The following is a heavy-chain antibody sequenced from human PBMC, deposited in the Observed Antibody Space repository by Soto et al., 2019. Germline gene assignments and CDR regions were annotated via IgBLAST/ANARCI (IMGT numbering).Heavy chain of an antibody. Sequence: PGGSLRLSCAASGFTFSSYAMHWVRQAPGKGLEWVAVISYDGSNKYYADSVKGRFTISRDNSKNTPYLQMNSLRAEDTAVYYCARLGYRAGYMVRGVNGMDVWGQGTTVTVSS. D-gene: IGHD3-10*01. J-gene: IGHJ6*02. CDR3: ARLGYRAGYMVRGVNGMDV. V-gene: IGHV3-30-3*01. CDR2: ISYDGSNK. CDR1: GFTFSSYA.